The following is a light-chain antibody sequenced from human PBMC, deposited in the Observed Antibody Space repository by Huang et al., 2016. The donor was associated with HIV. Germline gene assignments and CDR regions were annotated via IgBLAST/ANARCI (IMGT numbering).Light chain of an antibody. CDR3: QQYGRSPYT. Sequence: EVVLTQSPGTLSVSPGDRATLSCRASQSVNSSYLAWYQQKPGQAPRLLISGASSMATGVSDRFSGSGSGTDFTLTISRLEPGDFAVYYCQQYGRSPYTFGQGTKLEIK. CDR2: GAS. CDR1: QSVNSSY. J-gene: IGKJ2*01. V-gene: IGKV3-20*01.